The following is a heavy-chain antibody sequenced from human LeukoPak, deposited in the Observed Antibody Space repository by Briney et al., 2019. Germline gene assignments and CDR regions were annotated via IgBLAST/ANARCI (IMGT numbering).Heavy chain of an antibody. J-gene: IGHJ6*02. Sequence: GGSLRLSCAASGFTFSDYYMSWIRQAPGKGLEWVSYISSSGSTIYYADSVKGRFTISRDNAKNSLYLQMNSLRAEDTAVYYCASLCSSTNCYYYGMDVWGQGTTVTVSS. CDR1: GFTFSDYY. D-gene: IGHD2-2*01. CDR3: ASLCSSTNCYYYGMDV. CDR2: ISSSGSTI. V-gene: IGHV3-11*01.